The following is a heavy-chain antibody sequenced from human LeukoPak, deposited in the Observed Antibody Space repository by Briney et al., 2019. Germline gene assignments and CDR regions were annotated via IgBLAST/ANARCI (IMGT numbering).Heavy chain of an antibody. D-gene: IGHD5-24*01. Sequence: GGSLRLSCAASGFIFSSYEMNWVRQAPGKGLEWVSSITSSSSYIYYADSVKGRFTMSRDNAKNSLYLQMNSLRAEDTAVYYCARDFGGYNNDYWGQGTLVTVSS. V-gene: IGHV3-21*01. CDR3: ARDFGGYNNDY. CDR1: GFIFSSYE. CDR2: ITSSSSYI. J-gene: IGHJ4*02.